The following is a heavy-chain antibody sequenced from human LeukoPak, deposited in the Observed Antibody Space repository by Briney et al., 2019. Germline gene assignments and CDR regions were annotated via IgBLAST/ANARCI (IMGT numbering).Heavy chain of an antibody. J-gene: IGHJ4*02. CDR3: AKDHLPGIVVADRDY. D-gene: IGHD6-19*01. V-gene: IGHV3-48*01. CDR2: ISSSSSII. Sequence: PGGSLRLSCAASGITFGYYSMNWVRQAPGKGLEWISYISSSSSIIYNADSVKGRFTISRDNARNSLYLQINSLRAEDTAVYYCAKDHLPGIVVADRDYWGQGTLVTVSS. CDR1: GITFGYYS.